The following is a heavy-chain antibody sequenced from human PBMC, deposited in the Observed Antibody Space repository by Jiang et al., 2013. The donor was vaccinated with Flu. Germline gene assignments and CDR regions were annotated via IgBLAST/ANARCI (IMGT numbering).Heavy chain of an antibody. CDR2: IYYSGTT. Sequence: PGLVKPSETLSLSCTVSGGSVSSSDFYWTWIRQTPGKGLEWIGYIYYSGTTNYNPSLRSRVTISVDTSKNQFSLKLNSVTAADTAMYYCARDAKYHFDTSNSYYRGGFDSWGRGTLVTVSS. CDR3: ARDAKYHFDTSNSYYRGGFDS. CDR1: GGSVSSSDFY. V-gene: IGHV4-61*08. D-gene: IGHD3-22*01. J-gene: IGHJ4*02.